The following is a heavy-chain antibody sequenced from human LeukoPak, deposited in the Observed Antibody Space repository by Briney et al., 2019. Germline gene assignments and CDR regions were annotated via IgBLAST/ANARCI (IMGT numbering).Heavy chain of an antibody. J-gene: IGHJ4*02. CDR2: IIPIFGTA. Sequence: ASVKVSCKASGGTFSSYANSWVRQAPGQGLEWMGGIIPIFGTANYAQKFQGRVTITADESTSTAYMELSSLRSEDTAVYYCARDGAHYDILTGYYKRDYGFDYWGQGTLVTVSS. CDR1: GGTFSSYA. V-gene: IGHV1-69*13. CDR3: ARDGAHYDILTGYYKRDYGFDY. D-gene: IGHD3-9*01.